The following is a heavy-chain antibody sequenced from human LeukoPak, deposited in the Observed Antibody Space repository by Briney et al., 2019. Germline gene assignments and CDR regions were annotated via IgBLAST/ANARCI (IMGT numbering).Heavy chain of an antibody. CDR3: SRSLDY. V-gene: IGHV3-7*01. Sequence: GGSLRLSCAASGFPFSGCWMDWVRQAPGKGMEWVANIKEDGSQQYYADSVKGRFTISRDNAKNSLYLQMNSLRVEDTAIYYCSRSLDYLGQGALVTVSS. CDR1: GFPFSGCW. CDR2: IKEDGSQQ. J-gene: IGHJ4*02.